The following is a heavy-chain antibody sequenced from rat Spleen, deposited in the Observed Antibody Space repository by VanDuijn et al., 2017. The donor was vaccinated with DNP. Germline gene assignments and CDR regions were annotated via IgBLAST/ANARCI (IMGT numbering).Heavy chain of an antibody. CDR3: IRWNSGHFDY. Sequence: EVQLEESGGGLVQPGRSLKLSCAASGFTFSNYDMAWVRQAPTKGLEWVAYIGSDGYAPYYGDSVKGRFAISRDNAKSTLYLQMNSLRSEDMATYYCIRWNSGHFDYWGQGVMVTVSS. D-gene: IGHD4-3*01. CDR2: IGSDGYAP. J-gene: IGHJ2*01. V-gene: IGHV5-22*01. CDR1: GFTFSNYD.